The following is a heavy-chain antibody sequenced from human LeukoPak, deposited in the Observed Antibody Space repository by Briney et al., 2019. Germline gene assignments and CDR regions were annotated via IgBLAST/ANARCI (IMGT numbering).Heavy chain of an antibody. D-gene: IGHD2-2*03. CDR1: GFTFTTFW. CDR2: INTNGRTT. V-gene: IGHV3-74*01. Sequence: GGSLRLSCAASGFTFTTFWMNWVRQAPGEVLVWVSLINTNGRTTTYAGPVKGRFNISRDNAQNTLYLQMNSLRAEDTAVYHCARDLHGSPDWWGQGTLVTVSS. CDR3: ARDLHGSPDW. J-gene: IGHJ4*02.